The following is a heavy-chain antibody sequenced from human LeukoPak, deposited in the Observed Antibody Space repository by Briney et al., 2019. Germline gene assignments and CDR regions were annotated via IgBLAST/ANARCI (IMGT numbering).Heavy chain of an antibody. CDR2: ISTSSSYI. V-gene: IGHV3-21*01. Sequence: GGFLRLSCAASGVTFSGYSMNWVRRAPGMGLEWVSSISTSSSYIYYADSVKGRFTISRDNAKNSLYLQMNSLRAEDTAVYYCAREYSGYGDFDYWGQGTLVTVSS. CDR1: GVTFSGYS. J-gene: IGHJ4*02. CDR3: AREYSGYGDFDY. D-gene: IGHD5-12*01.